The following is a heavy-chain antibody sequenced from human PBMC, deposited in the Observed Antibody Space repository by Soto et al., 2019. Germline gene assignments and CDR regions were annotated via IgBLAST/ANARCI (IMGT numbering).Heavy chain of an antibody. J-gene: IGHJ4*02. V-gene: IGHV3-23*01. D-gene: IGHD3-3*01. Sequence: GGSLRLSCAASGFTFSSYAMSWVRQAPGKGLEWVSAISGSGGSTYYADSVKGRFTISRDNSKNTLYLQMNSLRAEDTAVYYCANGYDFWSGYVNFDYWGQGTLVTVSS. CDR3: ANGYDFWSGYVNFDY. CDR2: ISGSGGST. CDR1: GFTFSSYA.